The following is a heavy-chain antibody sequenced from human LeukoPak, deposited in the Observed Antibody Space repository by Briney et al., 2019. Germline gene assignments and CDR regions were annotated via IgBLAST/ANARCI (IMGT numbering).Heavy chain of an antibody. D-gene: IGHD6-19*01. CDR2: IYSKGST. V-gene: IGHV4-4*07. CDR3: ARVSSSSGYYFDY. Sequence: PSETLSLTCTVSGGSIDGYHGNWIRQPAGRGLEWIGRIYSKGSTNSNPSLRSRITMSVDTSKSQFSLKVSSVTAADTAVYYCARVSSSSGYYFDYWGQGTMVTVSS. J-gene: IGHJ4*02. CDR1: GGSIDGYH.